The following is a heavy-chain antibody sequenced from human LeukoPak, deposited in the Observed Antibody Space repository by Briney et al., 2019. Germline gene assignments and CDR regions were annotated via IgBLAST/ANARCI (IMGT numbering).Heavy chain of an antibody. CDR2: VSAYNDNT. V-gene: IGHV1-18*01. CDR3: ARASALTGTSRTSDDAFDI. D-gene: IGHD1-7*01. CDR1: GYTFSTYG. Sequence: ASVTVSRKASGYTFSTYGITWVRQAPGQGLEWMGWVSAYNDNTNYAQKFQGRVTMTTDASTSTAYMELRSLRSDDTAVYYCARASALTGTSRTSDDAFDIWGQGTMVTVSS. J-gene: IGHJ3*02.